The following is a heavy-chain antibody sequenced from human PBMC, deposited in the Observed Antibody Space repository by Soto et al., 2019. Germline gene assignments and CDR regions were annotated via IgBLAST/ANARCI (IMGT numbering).Heavy chain of an antibody. CDR3: ARAVESRYFDY. D-gene: IGHD2-15*01. V-gene: IGHV4-31*03. CDR1: GASIVRSGYY. CDR2: IYYNGNT. J-gene: IGHJ4*02. Sequence: SETLSLTCTVSGASIVRSGYYWSWIRQHPGKGLEWIAYIYYNGNTYYTPSLKSRLTISRDTSKNQFSLNLSSVTAADTAVYFCARAVESRYFDYWGQGTLVTVSS.